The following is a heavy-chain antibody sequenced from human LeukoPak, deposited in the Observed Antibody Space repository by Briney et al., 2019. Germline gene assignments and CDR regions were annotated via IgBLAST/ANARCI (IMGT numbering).Heavy chain of an antibody. V-gene: IGHV1-46*01. CDR2: IDPSGGST. D-gene: IGHD2-8*01. CDR3: AREDVVLVDAVRYYYYGMDV. CDR1: GYNFISYY. Sequence: GASVKVSCKVSGYNFISYYMHWVRQAAGQGLEWMGIIDPSGGSTSYAQKFQDRVTMTRDTSTSTVYMELSSLKSEDTAVYYCAREDVVLVDAVRYYYYGMDVWGQGTTVTVSS. J-gene: IGHJ6*02.